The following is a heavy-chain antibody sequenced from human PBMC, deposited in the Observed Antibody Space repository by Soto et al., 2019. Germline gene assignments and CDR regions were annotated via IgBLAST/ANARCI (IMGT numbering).Heavy chain of an antibody. Sequence: GGSLRLSCAASGFTFSSYGMHWDRQAPGKGLEWVAIISYDGSNKYYADSVKGRFTISRDNSKNTLYLQMNSLRAEDTAVYYCAKLEVAVAGTIDYWGQGTLVTVSS. CDR1: GFTFSSYG. J-gene: IGHJ4*02. CDR3: AKLEVAVAGTIDY. V-gene: IGHV3-30*18. CDR2: ISYDGSNK. D-gene: IGHD6-19*01.